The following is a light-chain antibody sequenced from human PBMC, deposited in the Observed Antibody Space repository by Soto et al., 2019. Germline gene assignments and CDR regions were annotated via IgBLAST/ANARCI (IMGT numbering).Light chain of an antibody. CDR1: QSVSSN. Sequence: EIVTTQSPATLSVSPGERVTLSCRASQSVSSNLAWYQHKLGQAPRLLIYGASTRATGIPARFSGSGSGTEFTLTISSLQSEGFAVYYCQQYNNWPWTFGQGTKVDIK. CDR3: QQYNNWPWT. J-gene: IGKJ1*01. CDR2: GAS. V-gene: IGKV3-15*01.